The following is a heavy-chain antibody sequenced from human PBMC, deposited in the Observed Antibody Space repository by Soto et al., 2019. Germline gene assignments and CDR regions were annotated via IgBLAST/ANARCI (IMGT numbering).Heavy chain of an antibody. CDR1: GFSFSSYA. Sequence: EVQLLESGGGLVQPGGSLRLSCTASGFSFSSYAVSWVRQAPGKGLEWVSVISGSTATIHYADSVKGRFTISRDNSKNTLYLQMNSVRAEDTAVCYCEKGRKGYHDCIGSPWTFDFWGQGTVVTVSP. D-gene: IGHD3-22*01. V-gene: IGHV3-23*01. CDR3: EKGRKGYHDCIGSPWTFDF. CDR2: ISGSTATI. J-gene: IGHJ3*01.